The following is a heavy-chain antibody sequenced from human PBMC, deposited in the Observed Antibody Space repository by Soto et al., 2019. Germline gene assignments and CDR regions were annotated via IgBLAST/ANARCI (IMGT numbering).Heavy chain of an antibody. CDR2: VSRRGVNT. J-gene: IGHJ4*02. V-gene: IGHV3-23*01. Sequence: AGSLRLSCVVSKFIFSSFALSWVRLAPGKGLEWVAAVSRRGVNTYYADSVKGRFTISRENAKNTLYLQMNSLRAEDTAVYYCAKLSSPINDLAEPGPDYWGQGTLVTVSS. CDR3: AKLSSPINDLAEPGPDY. CDR1: KFIFSSFA. D-gene: IGHD6-13*01.